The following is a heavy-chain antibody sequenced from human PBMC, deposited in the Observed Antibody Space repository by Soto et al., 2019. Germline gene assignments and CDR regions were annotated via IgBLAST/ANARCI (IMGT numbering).Heavy chain of an antibody. Sequence: GGSLRLSCAASGFIFSSYAMSWVRQAPGKGLEWVSGISDGGDSTYYEDSVKGRFTISRDNSKNTLYLQMNSLRAEDTAVYYCAKDRSVVAAYWYFDLWGRGTLGTAPQ. D-gene: IGHD2-15*01. CDR2: ISDGGDST. CDR1: GFIFSSYA. CDR3: AKDRSVVAAYWYFDL. V-gene: IGHV3-23*01. J-gene: IGHJ2*01.